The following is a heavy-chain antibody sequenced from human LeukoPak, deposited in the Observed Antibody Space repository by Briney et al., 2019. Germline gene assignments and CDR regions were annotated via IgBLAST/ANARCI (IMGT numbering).Heavy chain of an antibody. CDR1: GGSFSGYY. J-gene: IGHJ5*02. D-gene: IGHD1-14*01. Sequence: SETLSLTCAVYGGSFSGYYWSWIRQPPGEGLEWIGEINHSGGTNYNPSLKSRVTISVDTSKNQFSLKLSSVTAADTAVYYCARDNAGANWFDPWGQGTLVTVSS. CDR2: INHSGGT. CDR3: ARDNAGANWFDP. V-gene: IGHV4-34*01.